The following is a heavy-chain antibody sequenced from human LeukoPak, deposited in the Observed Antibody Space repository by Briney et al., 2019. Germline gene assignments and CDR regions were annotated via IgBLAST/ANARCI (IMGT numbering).Heavy chain of an antibody. CDR2: ISSSGSTI. V-gene: IGHV3-48*03. J-gene: IGHJ4*02. CDR3: AAEMAIQRGDFDY. Sequence: GGSLRLSCAASGFTFSSYEMNWVRQAPGKGLEWVSYISSSGSTIYYADSVKGRFTISRDNAKNSLYLQMNSLRAEDTAVYYCAAEMAIQRGDFDYWGQGTLVTVSS. CDR1: GFTFSSYE. D-gene: IGHD5-24*01.